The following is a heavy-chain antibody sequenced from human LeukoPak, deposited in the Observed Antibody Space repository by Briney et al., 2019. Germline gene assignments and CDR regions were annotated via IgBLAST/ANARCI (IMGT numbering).Heavy chain of an antibody. J-gene: IGHJ3*02. D-gene: IGHD5-24*01. CDR2: INHSGST. Sequence: KPSETLSLTCAVYGGSFSGYYWSWIRQPPGKGLEWIGEINHSGSTNYNPSLKSRVTISVDTSKNQFSLKLSSVTAADTAVYYCARDGYNQTDAFDIWGQGTMVTVSS. CDR3: ARDGYNQTDAFDI. CDR1: GGSFSGYY. V-gene: IGHV4-34*01.